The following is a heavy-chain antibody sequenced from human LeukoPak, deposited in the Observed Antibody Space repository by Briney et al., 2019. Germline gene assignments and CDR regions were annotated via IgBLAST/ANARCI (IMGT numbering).Heavy chain of an antibody. CDR3: ARVMTTMTTGYNYGMDV. CDR2: IYFDGSNQ. Sequence: GGSLRLSCAASRFTFSNYAMHWVRLAPGKGLECVAVIYFDGSNQYYADSVKGRFTISRDNSKNTLYLQMNSLRAEDTAVYFCARVMTTMTTGYNYGMDVWGQGTTVTVSS. V-gene: IGHV3-30-3*01. CDR1: RFTFSNYA. J-gene: IGHJ6*02. D-gene: IGHD4-17*01.